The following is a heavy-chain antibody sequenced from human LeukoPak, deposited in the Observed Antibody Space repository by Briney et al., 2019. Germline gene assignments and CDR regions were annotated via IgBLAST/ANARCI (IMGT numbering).Heavy chain of an antibody. J-gene: IGHJ6*03. CDR2: INPNSGGT. CDR1: GGTFSSYA. CDR3: ARTYCSGGTCHPGGYYYYYMDV. D-gene: IGHD2-15*01. V-gene: IGHV1-2*02. Sequence: GSSVKVSCKASGGTFSSYAISWVRQAPGQGLEWMGWINPNSGGTNYAQKFQGRVTMTRDTSISTAYMELTRLRSDDTAVYHCARTYCSGGTCHPGGYYYYYMDVWGKGTTVTVSS.